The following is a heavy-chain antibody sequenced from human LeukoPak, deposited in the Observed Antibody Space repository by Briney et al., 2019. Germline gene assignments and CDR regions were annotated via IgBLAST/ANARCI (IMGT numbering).Heavy chain of an antibody. CDR1: GGSFSGYY. Sequence: SETLSLTCAVYGGSFSGYYWSWIRQPPGKGLEWIGEINHSGSTNYNPSLKSRVTISVDTSKNQFSLKLSSVTSADTAVYYCARGTGYYFDYWGQGTLVTVSS. CDR2: INHSGST. CDR3: ARGTGYYFDY. J-gene: IGHJ4*02. V-gene: IGHV4-34*01.